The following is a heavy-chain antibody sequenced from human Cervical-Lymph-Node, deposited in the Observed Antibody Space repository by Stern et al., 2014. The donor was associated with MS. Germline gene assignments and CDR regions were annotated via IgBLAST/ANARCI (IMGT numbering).Heavy chain of an antibody. CDR2: IIPIFGTT. Sequence: QVQLVQSGAAVKKPGSSVKVSCQTSGDTFTRHAINWVRQAPGQGLEWMGGIIPIFGTTNHAQKFRDRVTITADASTNIVYMELNSLRSEDTAVYFCARAGGSTVGYYVDYWGQGTLVTVSS. D-gene: IGHD1-26*01. CDR3: ARAGGSTVGYYVDY. J-gene: IGHJ4*02. V-gene: IGHV1-69*12. CDR1: GDTFTRHA.